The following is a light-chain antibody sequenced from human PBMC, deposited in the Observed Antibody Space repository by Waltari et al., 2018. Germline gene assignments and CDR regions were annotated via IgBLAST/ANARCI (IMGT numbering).Light chain of an antibody. CDR2: GAS. Sequence: ETVMTQSPATLSVSTGERATLSCRASQSVSSNLAWYQQKPGQAPRLLIYGASTRATGIPARFSGSGSGTEFTLTISSLQSEDFAVYYCQQYNNWLWTFGQGTKVEIK. J-gene: IGKJ1*01. V-gene: IGKV3-15*01. CDR1: QSVSSN. CDR3: QQYNNWLWT.